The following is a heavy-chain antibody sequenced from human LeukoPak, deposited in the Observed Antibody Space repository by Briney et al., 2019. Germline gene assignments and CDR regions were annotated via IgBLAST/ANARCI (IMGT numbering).Heavy chain of an antibody. Sequence: QSGGSLRLSCAASGFTFSSYWLHWVRQAPGKGLVWVSRINSDGSSTSYADSVKGRFTISRDNAKNTLYLQMNSLRAEDTAVYYCARAGSLPREQLIDIWGQGTMVTVSS. V-gene: IGHV3-74*01. CDR1: GFTFSSYW. CDR3: ARAGSLPREQLIDI. J-gene: IGHJ3*02. D-gene: IGHD6-13*01. CDR2: INSDGSST.